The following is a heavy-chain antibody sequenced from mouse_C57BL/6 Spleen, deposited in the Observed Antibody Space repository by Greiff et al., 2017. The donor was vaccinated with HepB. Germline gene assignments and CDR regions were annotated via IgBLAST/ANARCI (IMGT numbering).Heavy chain of an antibody. J-gene: IGHJ4*01. CDR1: GYTFTNYW. Sequence: LVESGAELVRPGTSVKMSCKASGYTFTNYWIGWAKQRPGHGLEWIGDIYPGGGYTNYNEKFKGKATLTADKSSSTAYMQFSSLTSEDSAIYYCAREGDSSGYRAMDYWGQGTSVTVSS. CDR3: AREGDSSGYRAMDY. CDR2: IYPGGGYT. D-gene: IGHD3-2*02. V-gene: IGHV1-63*01.